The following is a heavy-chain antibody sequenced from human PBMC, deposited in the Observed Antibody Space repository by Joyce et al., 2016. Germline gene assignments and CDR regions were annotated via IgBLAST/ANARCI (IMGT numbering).Heavy chain of an antibody. CDR1: GASISSSRYY. Sequence: QLHLQESGPGLVKPSETLSLTCTVSGASISSSRYYWGWIRQPPGKGLEWIGSNYFIGNAYYNPSLKSRVSISVDTSNNQFSLRLTSVTAADTAVYYCARRVDDFWSGYLRRPYYFDYWGQGTLVTVSS. CDR3: ARRVDDFWSGYLRRPYYFDY. J-gene: IGHJ4*02. D-gene: IGHD3-3*01. V-gene: IGHV4-39*01. CDR2: NYFIGNA.